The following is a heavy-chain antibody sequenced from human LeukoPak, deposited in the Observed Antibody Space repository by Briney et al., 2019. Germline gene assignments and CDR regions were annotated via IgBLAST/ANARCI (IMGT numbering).Heavy chain of an antibody. CDR3: ARSSPGTGYFDY. Sequence: SVKVSCKASGGTFSSYAISWVRQAPGQGLEWMGRIIPILGIANYAQKFQGRVTITADKSTSTAYMELSSLRSEDTAVYYCARSSPGTGYFDYWGQGTLVTVSS. J-gene: IGHJ4*02. CDR2: IIPILGIA. D-gene: IGHD6-13*01. CDR1: GGTFSSYA. V-gene: IGHV1-69*04.